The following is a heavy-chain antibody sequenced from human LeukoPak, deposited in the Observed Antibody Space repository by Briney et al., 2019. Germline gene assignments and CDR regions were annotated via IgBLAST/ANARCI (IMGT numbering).Heavy chain of an antibody. CDR3: ARGPLWFGEFQLCFDY. CDR2: INHSGST. D-gene: IGHD3-10*01. CDR1: GGSFSGYY. J-gene: IGHJ4*02. Sequence: TSETLSLTCAVYGGSFSGYYWSWIRQPPGKGLEWIGEINHSGSTNYNPSLKSRVTISVDTSKNQFSLKLSSVTAADTAVYYCARGPLWFGEFQLCFDYWGQGTLVTVSS. V-gene: IGHV4-34*01.